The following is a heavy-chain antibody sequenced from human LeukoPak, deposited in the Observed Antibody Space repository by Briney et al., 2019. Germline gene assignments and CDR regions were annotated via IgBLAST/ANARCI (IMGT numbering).Heavy chain of an antibody. J-gene: IGHJ2*01. V-gene: IGHV3-9*01. D-gene: IGHD3-9*01. CDR2: ISWNSGSI. Sequence: GRSLRLSCAASGFTFDDYAMHWVRQAPGKGLEWVSGISWNSGSIGYADSVKGRFTISRDNAKNSLYLQMNSLRAEDTALYYCAKDPSLRYFDDWYFDLWGRGTLVTVSS. CDR1: GFTFDDYA. CDR3: AKDPSLRYFDDWYFDL.